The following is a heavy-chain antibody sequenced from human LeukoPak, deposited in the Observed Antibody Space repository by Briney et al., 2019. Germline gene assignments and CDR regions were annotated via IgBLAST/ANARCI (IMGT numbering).Heavy chain of an antibody. D-gene: IGHD5-18*01. V-gene: IGHV3-33*01. Sequence: GGSLRLSCAASGFSFSDYGMHSVRQAPGKGLEWVAFIWYDGSNRYYADSVKGRFTISRDNSKNTLYLQMGSLRAEDTAVYYCARDALSGNNYGCYFDYWGQGTLVTVSS. CDR1: GFSFSDYG. CDR2: IWYDGSNR. CDR3: ARDALSGNNYGCYFDY. J-gene: IGHJ4*02.